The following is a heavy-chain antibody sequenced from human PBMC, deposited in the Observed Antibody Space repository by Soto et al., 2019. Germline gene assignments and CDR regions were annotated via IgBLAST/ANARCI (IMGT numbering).Heavy chain of an antibody. D-gene: IGHD1-1*01. Sequence: QVQVQESGPRLVKPSETLPLTCSVSGGSMINYYWSWMRQPPGRGLEWIAYIHYTGRTNYNASLKSRVTISVDTSKNQFSLELTSPTAADTAVYYCARMRASRELFDQWGQGILVTVSS. CDR3: ARMRASRELFDQ. V-gene: IGHV4-59*01. J-gene: IGHJ4*02. CDR1: GGSMINYY. CDR2: IHYTGRT.